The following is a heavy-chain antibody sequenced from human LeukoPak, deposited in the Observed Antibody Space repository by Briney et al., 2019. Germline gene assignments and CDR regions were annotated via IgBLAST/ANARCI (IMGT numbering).Heavy chain of an antibody. J-gene: IGHJ6*03. D-gene: IGHD2-21*01. Sequence: ASVKVSCRVSGYTLTELSMHWVRQAPGKGLEWMGGFDPEDGETIYAQKFQGRVTMTEDTSTDTAYMELSSLRSEDTAVYYCATGSSDSGDWYYYYYMDVWGKGTTVTVS. CDR3: ATGSSDSGDWYYYYYMDV. CDR2: FDPEDGET. V-gene: IGHV1-24*01. CDR1: GYTLTELS.